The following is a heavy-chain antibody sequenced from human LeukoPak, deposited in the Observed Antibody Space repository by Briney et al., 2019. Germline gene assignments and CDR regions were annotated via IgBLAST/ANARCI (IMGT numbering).Heavy chain of an antibody. D-gene: IGHD3-10*02. V-gene: IGHV4-38-2*02. CDR1: GYSISSGYY. Sequence: SETLSLTCTVSGYSISSGYYWGWIRQPPGKGLEWIGSIYHSGSTYYNPSLKSRVTISVDTSKNQFSLKLSSVTAADTAVYYCARLYGGYWGQGTLVTVSS. J-gene: IGHJ4*02. CDR3: ARLYGGY. CDR2: IYHSGST.